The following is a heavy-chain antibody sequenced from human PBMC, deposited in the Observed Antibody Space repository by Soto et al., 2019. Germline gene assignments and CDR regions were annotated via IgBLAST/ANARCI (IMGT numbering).Heavy chain of an antibody. CDR3: AREAGSNYYYFYALDV. Sequence: TSETLSVTSTVAGGSISSYYWSWIRQKTGKGLEWIGYISYSGSTNYNPSLKSRVTISVDTSTNQFSLKLSSVTASDTAVYYCAREAGSNYYYFYALDVWGQGTTVTVSS. J-gene: IGHJ6*02. V-gene: IGHV4-59*01. CDR2: ISYSGST. CDR1: GGSISSYY. D-gene: IGHD4-4*01.